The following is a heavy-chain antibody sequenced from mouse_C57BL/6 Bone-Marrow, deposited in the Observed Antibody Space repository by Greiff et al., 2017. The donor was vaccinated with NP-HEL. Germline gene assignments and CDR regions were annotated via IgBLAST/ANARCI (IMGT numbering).Heavy chain of an antibody. CDR2: IYPGGGYT. Sequence: VQVVESGAELVRPGTSVKMSCKASGYTFTNYWIGWAKQRPGHGLEWIGDIYPGGGYTNYNEKFKGKATLTADKSSSTAYMQFSSLTSEDSASYYCARIYGSSLDYWGQGTTLTVSS. CDR1: GYTFTNYW. V-gene: IGHV1-63*01. CDR3: ARIYGSSLDY. D-gene: IGHD1-1*01. J-gene: IGHJ2*01.